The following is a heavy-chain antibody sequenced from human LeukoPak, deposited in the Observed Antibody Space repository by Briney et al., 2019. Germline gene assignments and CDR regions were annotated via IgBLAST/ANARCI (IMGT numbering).Heavy chain of an antibody. Sequence: PGGSLRLSCAASGFNFSSYAMHWVRQAPGKGLEWVAVISYDGSNKYYADSVKGRFTISRDNSKNTLYLQMNSLRAEDTAVYYCAREGYCSSTSCSDQDYYYYGMDVWGQGTTVTVSS. V-gene: IGHV3-30-3*01. D-gene: IGHD2-2*01. CDR3: AREGYCSSTSCSDQDYYYYGMDV. J-gene: IGHJ6*02. CDR2: ISYDGSNK. CDR1: GFNFSSYA.